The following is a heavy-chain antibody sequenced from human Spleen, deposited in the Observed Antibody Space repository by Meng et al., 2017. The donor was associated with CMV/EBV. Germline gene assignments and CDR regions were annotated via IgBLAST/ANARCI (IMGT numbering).Heavy chain of an antibody. D-gene: IGHD2-15*01. CDR3: ARGRRVVVAAKPGPGEYFQH. J-gene: IGHJ1*01. CDR2: INPNSGGT. CDR1: GSTFIDYY. Sequence: ASVKVSCKASGSTFIDYYMHWVRQAPGQGLEWMGWINPNSGGTNYAQKFQGRVTMTRDTSISTAYMELSRLRSDDTAVYYCARGRRVVVAAKPGPGEYFQHWGQGTLVTVSS. V-gene: IGHV1-2*02.